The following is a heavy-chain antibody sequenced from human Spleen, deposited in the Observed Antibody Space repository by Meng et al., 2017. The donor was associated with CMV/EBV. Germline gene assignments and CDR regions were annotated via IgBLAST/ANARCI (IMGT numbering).Heavy chain of an antibody. J-gene: IGHJ4*02. CDR2: ISTSDTTT. D-gene: IGHD6-19*01. V-gene: IGHV3-11*04. CDR1: GFHCSDHF. Sequence: ACGFHCSDHFITWIRQAPGKGLEWVSSISTSDTTTYYADSVRGRFTISRDNAENSVYLQMNSLRAEDTAVYYCVSAGYSSGWYALDYWGQGTLVTVSS. CDR3: VSAGYSSGWYALDY.